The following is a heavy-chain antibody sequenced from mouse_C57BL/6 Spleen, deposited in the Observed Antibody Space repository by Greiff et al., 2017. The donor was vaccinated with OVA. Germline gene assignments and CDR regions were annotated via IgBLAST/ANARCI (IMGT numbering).Heavy chain of an antibody. Sequence: VQLQASVAELVRPGASVKLSCTASGFTINNTSMHWVPPWPAQVLAWIGRIDPANGNTKYAPKFQGKATITADTSSNTAYLQLSSLTSEDTAIYYCALNWDVWFAYWGQGTLVTVSA. D-gene: IGHD4-1*01. CDR3: ALNWDVWFAY. V-gene: IGHV14-3*01. J-gene: IGHJ3*01. CDR1: GFTINNTS. CDR2: IDPANGNT.